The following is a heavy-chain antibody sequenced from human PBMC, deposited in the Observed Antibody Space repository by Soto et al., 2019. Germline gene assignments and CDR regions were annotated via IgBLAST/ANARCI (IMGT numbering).Heavy chain of an antibody. V-gene: IGHV1-18*01. J-gene: IGHJ4*02. CDR2: INAGDGNT. D-gene: IGHD3-10*01. CDR3: ARDWQVKTMVISDY. Sequence: QVELVQSGVEVKTTGASVKVSCKASGYTFNDYGVSWVRQAPGEGLEWMGWINAGDGNTYYAQKFQGRVTLTTDTSTPTAYMELRSLRSDDTAIYYCARDWQVKTMVISDYWGQGTLVTVSS. CDR1: GYTFNDYG.